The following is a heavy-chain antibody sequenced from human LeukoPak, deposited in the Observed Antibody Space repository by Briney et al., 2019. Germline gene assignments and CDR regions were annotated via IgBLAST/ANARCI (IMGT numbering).Heavy chain of an antibody. D-gene: IGHD3-22*01. CDR2: ISSSSSYI. J-gene: IGHJ4*02. CDR1: GFTVSSYS. Sequence: GGSLRLSCAASGFTVSSYSMNWVRQAPGKGLEWVSSISSSSSYIYYADSVKGRFTISRDNAKNSLYLQMNSLRAEDTAVYYCARDAGYYYDSSGYPMPFDYWGQGTLVTVSS. CDR3: ARDAGYYYDSSGYPMPFDY. V-gene: IGHV3-21*01.